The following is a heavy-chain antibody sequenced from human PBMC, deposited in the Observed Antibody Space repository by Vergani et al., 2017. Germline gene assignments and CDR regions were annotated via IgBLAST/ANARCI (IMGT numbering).Heavy chain of an antibody. CDR2: IIPILGIA. V-gene: IGHV1-69*02. J-gene: IGHJ3*02. CDR1: GGTFSSYT. Sequence: QVQLVQSGAEVKKPGSSVKVSCKASGGTFSSYTISWVRQAPGQGLEWMGRIIPILGIANYAQKFQGRVTITADKSTSTAYMELSSLRSEDTAVYYCAKGSRRLMMPDNDAFDIWGQGTMVTVSS. D-gene: IGHD3-16*01. CDR3: AKGSRRLMMPDNDAFDI.